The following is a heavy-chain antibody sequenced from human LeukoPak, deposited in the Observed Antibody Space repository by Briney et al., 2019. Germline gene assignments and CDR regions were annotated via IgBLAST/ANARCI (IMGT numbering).Heavy chain of an antibody. D-gene: IGHD3-10*01. J-gene: IGHJ3*02. CDR1: GDSISSYY. CDR2: TYYSGNT. Sequence: SETLSLTCSVSGDSISSYYWSWIRQPPGKGLEWIGYTYYSGNTNYNPSLKSRVTISEDTSKNQFSLKLSSVNDADTAVYYCARYVSGSFFAFDIWGQGTMVTVSS. CDR3: ARYVSGSFFAFDI. V-gene: IGHV4-59*01.